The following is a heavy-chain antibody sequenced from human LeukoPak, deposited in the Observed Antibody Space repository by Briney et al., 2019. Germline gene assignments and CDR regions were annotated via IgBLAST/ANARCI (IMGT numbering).Heavy chain of an antibody. Sequence: GGSLRLSCAASGLTFNTYWMTWVRQAPGKGLEWVANIKPDESETYYVDTVKGRFTISRDNAKNLLYLQMNSLRGEDTAVYYCGGFGYEAAVDLWGQGTLVTVSS. CDR1: GLTFNTYW. D-gene: IGHD6-13*01. V-gene: IGHV3-7*01. CDR3: GGFGYEAAVDL. CDR2: IKPDESET. J-gene: IGHJ4*02.